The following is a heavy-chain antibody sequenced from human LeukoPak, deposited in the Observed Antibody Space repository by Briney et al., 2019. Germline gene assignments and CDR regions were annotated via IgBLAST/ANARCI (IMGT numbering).Heavy chain of an antibody. J-gene: IGHJ4*02. Sequence: GGSLRLSCAASGFVFRAYAMTWVRQASGKGLEWVSAISGTGYSTYYADSVKGRFTISRDNSKNTMYMQMNSLRAEDTAVYYCAKDRIAVAAATPDYWGQGALVTVSS. CDR2: ISGTGYST. CDR1: GFVFRAYA. CDR3: AKDRIAVAAATPDY. V-gene: IGHV3-23*01. D-gene: IGHD6-19*01.